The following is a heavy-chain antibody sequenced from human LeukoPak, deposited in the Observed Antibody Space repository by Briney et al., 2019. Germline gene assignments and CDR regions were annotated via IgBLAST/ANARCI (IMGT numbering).Heavy chain of an antibody. V-gene: IGHV3-21*01. CDR1: GITFSSNS. J-gene: IGHJ4*02. D-gene: IGHD1-26*01. CDR2: ISSSSSYI. CDR3: AKDPSPGWELPID. Sequence: GGSLRLSCAASGITFSSNSMNWVRQAPGKGLEWVSSISSSSSYIYYTDSVKGRFTISRDNAKNSLYLQMNSLRAEDTAVYYCAKDPSPGWELPIDWGQGTLVTVSS.